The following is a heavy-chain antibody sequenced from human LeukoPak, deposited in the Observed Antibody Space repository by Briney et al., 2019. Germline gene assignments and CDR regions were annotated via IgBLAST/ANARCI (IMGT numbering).Heavy chain of an antibody. CDR2: INPYGGST. J-gene: IGHJ4*02. Sequence: ASAKVSCKASGYIFTSYYIHWVRQAPGQGLEWMGIINPYGGSTSYAQNFRGRATMTRDTSTSTVYMELSSLRSEDTAVYYCARSIGMTAPFDYWGQGTLVTVSS. CDR1: GYIFTSYY. CDR3: ARSIGMTAPFDY. D-gene: IGHD6-6*01. V-gene: IGHV1-46*01.